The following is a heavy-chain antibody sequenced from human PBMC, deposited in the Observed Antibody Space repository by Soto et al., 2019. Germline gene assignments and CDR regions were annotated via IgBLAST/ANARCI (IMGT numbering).Heavy chain of an antibody. Sequence: SETLSLTCTVSGGSISSGGYYWSWIRQHPGKGLEWIGYIYYSGSTNYNPSLKSRVTISVDTSKNHFSLKLSSVTAADTAVYYCARDRYDYGDYAFGYWGQGTLVTVSS. CDR3: ARDRYDYGDYAFGY. D-gene: IGHD4-17*01. V-gene: IGHV4-31*03. CDR1: GGSISSGGYY. J-gene: IGHJ4*02. CDR2: IYYSGST.